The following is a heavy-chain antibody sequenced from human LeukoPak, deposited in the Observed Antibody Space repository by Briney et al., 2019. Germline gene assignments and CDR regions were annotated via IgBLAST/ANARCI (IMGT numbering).Heavy chain of an antibody. D-gene: IGHD3-22*01. J-gene: IGHJ3*02. Sequence: PGGSLRLSCAASGFTFSSYWMHWVRQAPGKGLVWVSRINSDGSSTSYADSVKGRFTISRDNAKNTLYLQMNSLRAEDTAVYYCARAKDYYDSSGYYYIPLWAFDIWGQGTMVTVSS. V-gene: IGHV3-74*01. CDR1: GFTFSSYW. CDR3: ARAKDYYDSSGYYYIPLWAFDI. CDR2: INSDGSST.